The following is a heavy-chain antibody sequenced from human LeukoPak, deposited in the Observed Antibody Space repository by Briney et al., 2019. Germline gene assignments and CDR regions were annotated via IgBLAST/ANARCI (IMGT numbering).Heavy chain of an antibody. J-gene: IGHJ5*02. Sequence: PGGSLRLSCAASGFTFSTFAMTWVRQAPGKGPEWVPSITGTHYTTYNTDSVKGRFTISRDNSKNTLYLQMNSLRADDTAVYYCTKDPNGDYVGAFDPWGQGTLVTVSS. V-gene: IGHV3-23*01. CDR1: GFTFSTFA. D-gene: IGHD4-17*01. CDR2: ITGTHYTT. CDR3: TKDPNGDYVGAFDP.